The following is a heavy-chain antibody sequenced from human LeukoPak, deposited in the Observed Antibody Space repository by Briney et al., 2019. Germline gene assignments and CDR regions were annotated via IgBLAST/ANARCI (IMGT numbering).Heavy chain of an antibody. D-gene: IGHD6-19*01. CDR1: GFTFSSYA. Sequence: GGSLRLSCAASGFTFSSYAMNWVRQAPGKGLEWVSSISSSSSYIYYADSVKGRFTISRDNAKNSLYLQMNSLRAEDTAVYYCARDPGSGWTIDYWGQGTLVTVSS. V-gene: IGHV3-21*01. CDR2: ISSSSSYI. CDR3: ARDPGSGWTIDY. J-gene: IGHJ4*02.